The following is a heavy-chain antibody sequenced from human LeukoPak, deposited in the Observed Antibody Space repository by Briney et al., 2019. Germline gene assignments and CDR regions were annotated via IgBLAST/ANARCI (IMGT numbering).Heavy chain of an antibody. CDR3: AKATTRVGSLIDY. CDR1: GFTFSSYA. V-gene: IGHV3-23*01. CDR2: ISGSGGST. Sequence: GGSLRLSFAASGFTFSSYAMTWVRQAPGKGLEWVSVISGSGGSTYYADSVKGRFTISRDISKNTLYLQMNSLRAEDTAVYYCAKATTRVGSLIDYWGQGTLVTVSS. D-gene: IGHD1-26*01. J-gene: IGHJ4*02.